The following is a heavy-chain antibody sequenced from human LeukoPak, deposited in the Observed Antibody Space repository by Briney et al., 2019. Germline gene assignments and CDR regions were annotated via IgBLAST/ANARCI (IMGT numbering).Heavy chain of an antibody. J-gene: IGHJ4*02. CDR1: GFTFSSYS. CDR3: ALLNFFEGYCGSTSCYPFDY. CDR2: ISSSSSYI. D-gene: IGHD2-2*01. Sequence: GGSLRLSCAASGFTFSSYSINWVRQAPGKGLEWVSSISSSSSYIYYVDSVKGRFTISRDNAKNSLYLQMNSLRAEDTAVYYCALLNFFEGYCGSTSCYPFDYWGQGTLVTVSS. V-gene: IGHV3-21*01.